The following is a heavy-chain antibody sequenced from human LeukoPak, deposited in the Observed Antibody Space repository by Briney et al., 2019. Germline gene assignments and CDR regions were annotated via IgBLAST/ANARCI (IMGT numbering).Heavy chain of an antibody. Sequence: SETLSLTCTVSGRSISSYYWSWIRQPPGKGMEWVGYIYYSGSTNYNPSLKSRVTISVDTSKNQFSLKLSSVTAADTAVYYCARVFRGGSGSYRGNYFDYWGQGTLVTVSS. J-gene: IGHJ4*02. CDR3: ARVFRGGSGSYRGNYFDY. CDR1: GRSISSYY. D-gene: IGHD3-10*01. CDR2: IYYSGST. V-gene: IGHV4-59*01.